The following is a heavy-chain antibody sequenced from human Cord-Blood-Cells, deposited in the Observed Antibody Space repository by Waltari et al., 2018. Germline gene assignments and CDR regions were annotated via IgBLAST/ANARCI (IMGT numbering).Heavy chain of an antibody. Sequence: QLQLQELGPGLVKPSETLSLPCTVSGVSIRCSSYYWGWIRQPPGKGLEWIGSIYYSGSTYYNPSLKSRVTISVDTSKNQFSLKLSSVTAADTAVYYCARLDGDRDYWGQGTLVTVSS. V-gene: IGHV4-39*07. D-gene: IGHD7-27*01. CDR1: GVSIRCSSYY. CDR2: IYYSGST. CDR3: ARLDGDRDY. J-gene: IGHJ4*02.